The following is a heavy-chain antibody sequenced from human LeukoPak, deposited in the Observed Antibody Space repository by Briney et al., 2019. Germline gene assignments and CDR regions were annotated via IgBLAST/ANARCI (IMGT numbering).Heavy chain of an antibody. D-gene: IGHD3-10*01. CDR2: IYHSGST. V-gene: IGHV4-4*02. CDR3: ARDGASVRDYYYGMDV. J-gene: IGHJ6*02. Sequence: PSGTLSLTCAVSGGSISSSNWWSWVRQPPGKGLEWIGEIYHSGSTNYNPSLKSRVTISVDKSKNQFSLKLSSVTAADTAVYYCARDGASVRDYYYGMDVWGQGTTVTVSS. CDR1: GGSISSSNW.